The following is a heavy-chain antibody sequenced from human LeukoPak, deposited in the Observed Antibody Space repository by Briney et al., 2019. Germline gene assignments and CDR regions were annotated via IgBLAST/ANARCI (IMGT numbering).Heavy chain of an antibody. CDR3: ARGRSGYSSYYFDY. V-gene: IGHV4-31*03. CDR1: GGSISSGGYY. Sequence: SQTLSLTCTVSGGSISSGGYYWSWIRQHPGKGLEWIGYIYYSGSTYYNPSLKSRVTISVDTSKNQFSLKLSSVTAADTAVYYCARGRSGYSSYYFDYWGQGTLVTVSS. CDR2: IYYSGST. J-gene: IGHJ4*02. D-gene: IGHD3-22*01.